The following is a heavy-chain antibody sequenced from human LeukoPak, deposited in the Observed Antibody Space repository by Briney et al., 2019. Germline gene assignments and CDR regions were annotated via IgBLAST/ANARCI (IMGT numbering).Heavy chain of an antibody. CDR1: GGSISSSIYY. J-gene: IGHJ4*02. CDR2: THDSGNS. V-gene: IGHV4-61*05. Sequence: SSETLSLTCIVSGGSISSSIYYWAWVRQPPGKGLEWIGYTHDSGNSNYNPSLRSRVTISIDTSKNQFSLKLTSVTAADTAVYYCARGQWFRAFWSRGTPVTVSS. D-gene: IGHD3-10*01. CDR3: ARGQWFRAF.